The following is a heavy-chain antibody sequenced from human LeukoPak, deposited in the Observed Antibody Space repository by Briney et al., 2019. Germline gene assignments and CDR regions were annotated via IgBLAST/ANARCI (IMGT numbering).Heavy chain of an antibody. D-gene: IGHD1-14*01. CDR3: ARDLLTAVHGD. J-gene: IGHJ4*02. Sequence: ASVKVSCKTSGYTFTNYGLSWIRQAPGQGIEWVGWISCYNGNTNYAQKFQDRVTMTTDRSTSTVYMELRSLRSDDTAVYFCARDLLTAVHGDWGQGTLVTVAS. CDR1: GYTFTNYG. V-gene: IGHV1-18*01. CDR2: ISCYNGNT.